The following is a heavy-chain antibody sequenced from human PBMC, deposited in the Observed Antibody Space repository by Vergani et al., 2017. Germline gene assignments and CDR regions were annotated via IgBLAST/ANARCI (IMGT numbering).Heavy chain of an antibody. CDR2: IRYDGTKR. V-gene: IGHV3-30*02. CDR3: TKAGQYDGDNFHDS. D-gene: IGHD4/OR15-4a*01. Sequence: QVQLVESGGGVVQPGGSLRLSCIASGFTFRIYGMHWVRQAPGKGLEWVAFIRYDGTKRFYGDSVKGRFTISKDNSQTTVFLQMKSLRVDDSAVYYCTKAGQYDGDNFHDSWGRGALVTVAS. CDR1: GFTFRIYG. J-gene: IGHJ4*02.